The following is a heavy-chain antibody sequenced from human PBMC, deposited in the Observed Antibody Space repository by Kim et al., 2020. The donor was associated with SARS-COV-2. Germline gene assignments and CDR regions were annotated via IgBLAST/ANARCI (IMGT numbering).Heavy chain of an antibody. CDR2: IYDNAYT. Sequence: SETLSLTCTISGGSVSGGSYYWSWIRQSPEKGLEWIGCIYDNAYTDYSPSLKSRVTISVDTSKNQFSLKLTSVTAADTAVYYCGRDVNYYDSSGYYYRSVDFWGQGTLVTVSS. V-gene: IGHV4-61*01. D-gene: IGHD3-22*01. J-gene: IGHJ4*02. CDR1: GGSVSGGSYY. CDR3: GRDVNYYDSSGYYYRSVDF.